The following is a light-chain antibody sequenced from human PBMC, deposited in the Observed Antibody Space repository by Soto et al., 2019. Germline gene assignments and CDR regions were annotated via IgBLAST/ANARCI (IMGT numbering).Light chain of an antibody. CDR1: QSVSSN. CDR3: QQYNNWPPAYT. J-gene: IGKJ2*01. Sequence: EIVMTQSPATLSVSPGERATLSCRASQSVSSNLAWYQQKPGQAPRLLIYDASTRATGIPARFSGSGSGTEFTLTISSLQSEHFAVYYCQQYNNWPPAYTFGQGTKLEIK. CDR2: DAS. V-gene: IGKV3D-15*01.